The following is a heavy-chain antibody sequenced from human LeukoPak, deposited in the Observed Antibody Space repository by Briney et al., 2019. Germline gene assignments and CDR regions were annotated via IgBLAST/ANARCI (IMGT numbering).Heavy chain of an antibody. Sequence: SETLSLTCTVSGGSISSGGYYWSWIRQHPGKGLEWIGYIYYSGSTYYNPSLKSRVTISVDTSKNQFSLKLSSVTAADTAVYYCARVRPVAGTRWFDPWGQGTLVTVSS. CDR3: ARVRPVAGTRWFDP. J-gene: IGHJ5*02. CDR2: IYYSGST. D-gene: IGHD6-19*01. V-gene: IGHV4-31*03. CDR1: GGSISSGGYY.